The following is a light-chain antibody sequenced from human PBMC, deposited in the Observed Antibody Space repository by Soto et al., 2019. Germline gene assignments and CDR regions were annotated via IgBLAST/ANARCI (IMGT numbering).Light chain of an antibody. V-gene: IGLV2-23*02. CDR1: SSDVGSYNL. CDR3: CSYAGSSTPV. J-gene: IGLJ2*01. Sequence: QLVLTQPASVSGSPGQSITISCTGTSSDVGSYNLVSWYQQHPGKAPKLMIYEVSKRPSGVSNRFSGSKSGNTASLTISGLQAEDEADYYCCSYAGSSTPVFGGGTKLTVL. CDR2: EVS.